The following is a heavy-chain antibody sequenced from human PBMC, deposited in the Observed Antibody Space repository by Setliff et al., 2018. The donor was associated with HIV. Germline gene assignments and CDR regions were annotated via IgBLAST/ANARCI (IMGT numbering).Heavy chain of an antibody. CDR2: ISGSGSST. CDR1: EFTFSVYA. V-gene: IGHV3-23*01. D-gene: IGHD4-4*01. CDR3: VRDLTTSVTSKVFDI. Sequence: PGGSLRLSCAASEFTFSVYAMSWLRQAPGKGLEWVSGISGSGSSTYYADSVKGRFTISRDNSKNTLYLQMNSLRAEDTAVYYCVRDLTTSVTSKVFDIWGQGPMVTVSS. J-gene: IGHJ3*02.